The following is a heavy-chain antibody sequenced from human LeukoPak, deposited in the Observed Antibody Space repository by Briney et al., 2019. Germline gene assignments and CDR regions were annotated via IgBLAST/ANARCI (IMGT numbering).Heavy chain of an antibody. Sequence: GRSLRLSCAASGFTFSSYAMHWVRQAPGKGLEWVAVISYDGSNKYYADSVKGRFTISRDNSKNTLYLQMNSLRAEDTAVYYCARSSTVTLYFDYWGQGTLVTVSS. CDR3: ARSSTVTLYFDY. V-gene: IGHV3-30-3*01. CDR1: GFTFSSYA. CDR2: ISYDGSNK. J-gene: IGHJ4*02. D-gene: IGHD4-17*01.